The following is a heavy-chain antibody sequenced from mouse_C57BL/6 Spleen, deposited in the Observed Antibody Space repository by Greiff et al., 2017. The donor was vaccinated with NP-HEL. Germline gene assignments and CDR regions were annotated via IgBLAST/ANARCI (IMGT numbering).Heavy chain of an antibody. CDR3: ARALDSSEAMDY. V-gene: IGHV5-16*01. D-gene: IGHD3-2*02. CDR2: INYDGSST. J-gene: IGHJ4*01. CDR1: GFTFSDYY. Sequence: EVQVVESEGGLVQPGSSMKLSCTASGFTFSDYYMAWVRQVPEKGLEWVANINYDGSSTYYLDYLKSRFIISRDNAKNILYLQMSSLKSEATATYYCARALDSSEAMDYWGQGTSVTVSS.